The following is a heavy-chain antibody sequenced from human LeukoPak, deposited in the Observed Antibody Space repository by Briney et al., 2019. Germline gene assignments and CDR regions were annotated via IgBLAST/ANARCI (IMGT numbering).Heavy chain of an antibody. CDR3: ARDPDSYSGSYCFDY. D-gene: IGHD1-26*01. CDR2: ISWNSGSI. CDR1: GFTFDDYA. J-gene: IGHJ4*02. Sequence: PGGSLRLSCAASGFTFDDYAMHWVRQAPGKGLEWVSGISWNSGSIGYADSVKGRFTISRDNSKNTLYLQMNSLRAEDTAVYYCARDPDSYSGSYCFDYWGQGTLVTVSS. V-gene: IGHV3-9*01.